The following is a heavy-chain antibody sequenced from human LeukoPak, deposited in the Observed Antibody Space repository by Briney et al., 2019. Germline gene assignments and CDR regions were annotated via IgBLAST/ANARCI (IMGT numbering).Heavy chain of an antibody. V-gene: IGHV3-23*01. J-gene: IGHJ4*02. CDR3: AKGSYYDSSGSFYFDY. Sequence: PGGSLRLSCSASGFTFSSYGMSWVRQAPGKGLEWVSGISNSGGSTNYADSVKGRFTISRDNSKNTLYVQVNSLGTEDTAAYYCAKGSYYDSSGSFYFDYWGQGTLVTVSS. D-gene: IGHD3-22*01. CDR1: GFTFSSYG. CDR2: ISNSGGST.